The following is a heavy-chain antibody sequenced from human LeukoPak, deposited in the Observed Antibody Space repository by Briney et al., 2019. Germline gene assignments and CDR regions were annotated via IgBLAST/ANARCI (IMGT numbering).Heavy chain of an antibody. D-gene: IGHD7-27*01. V-gene: IGHV3-7*04. CDR2: IKQDGSEK. CDR3: GRFTRSGDSVY. Sequence: GALRLSCAAPGFTFSSYWMSWVRQAPGKGLEWVANIKQDGSEKQYVDSVKGRFAISRDNAENSLYLQMNSLKAEDTAVYYCGRFTRSGDSVYWGQGTLVTVSS. CDR1: GFTFSSYW. J-gene: IGHJ4*02.